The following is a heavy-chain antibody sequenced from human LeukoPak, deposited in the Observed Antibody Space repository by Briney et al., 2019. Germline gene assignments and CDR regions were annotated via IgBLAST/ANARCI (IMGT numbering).Heavy chain of an antibody. CDR2: IYPGDSDT. V-gene: IGHV5-51*01. D-gene: IGHD3-22*01. Sequence: GESLKISCKGSGYSFTSYWIGWVRQMPGKGLEWMGIIYPGDSDTRYSPSFQGQVTVSADKSISTAYLQWSSLKASDTAMYYCARQPNDYYCDSSGPDYWGQGTLVTVSS. CDR1: GYSFTSYW. CDR3: ARQPNDYYCDSSGPDY. J-gene: IGHJ4*02.